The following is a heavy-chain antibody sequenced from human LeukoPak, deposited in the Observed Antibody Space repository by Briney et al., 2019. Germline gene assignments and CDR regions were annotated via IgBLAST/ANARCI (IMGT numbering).Heavy chain of an antibody. CDR3: ARVLYYYDSSGYYCDAFDI. CDR2: IDYSGST. D-gene: IGHD3-22*01. CDR1: GGSISSYY. V-gene: IGHV4-59*01. Sequence: KPSETLSLTCTVSGGSISSYYWSWIRQPPGKGLEWIGYIDYSGSTNYNPSLKSRVTISVDTSKNQFSLKLSSVTAADTAVYYCARVLYYYDSSGYYCDAFDIWGQGTMVTVSS. J-gene: IGHJ3*02.